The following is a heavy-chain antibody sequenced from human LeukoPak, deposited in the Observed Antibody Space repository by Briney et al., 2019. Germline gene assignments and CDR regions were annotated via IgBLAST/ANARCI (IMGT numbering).Heavy chain of an antibody. CDR2: INHSGST. J-gene: IGHJ6*03. Sequence: SETLSLTCAVYGGSFSGYYWSWIRQPPGEGLEWIGEINHSGSTNYYTSLKSRATISVDASNTQFSLMLDSVTPEDTAVQYCAGEFTQPLAREHYYYMDVWGKGTTVTASS. V-gene: IGHV4-34*01. D-gene: IGHD3-3*02. CDR3: AGEFTQPLAREHYYYMDV. CDR1: GGSFSGYY.